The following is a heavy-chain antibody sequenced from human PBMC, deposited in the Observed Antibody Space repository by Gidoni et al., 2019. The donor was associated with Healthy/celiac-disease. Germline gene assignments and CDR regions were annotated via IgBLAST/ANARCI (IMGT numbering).Heavy chain of an antibody. Sequence: QVQLVQSGAEVKKPGASVKVSCKASGYTFTSYGISWVRQASGQGLEWMGWISAYNGNTNYAQKLQGRVTMTTDTSTSTAYMELRSLRSDDTAVYYCARVGRNYDFGPTYYYYYMDVWGKGTTVTVSS. D-gene: IGHD3-3*01. V-gene: IGHV1-18*04. CDR2: ISAYNGNT. CDR1: GYTFTSYG. CDR3: ARVGRNYDFGPTYYYYYMDV. J-gene: IGHJ6*03.